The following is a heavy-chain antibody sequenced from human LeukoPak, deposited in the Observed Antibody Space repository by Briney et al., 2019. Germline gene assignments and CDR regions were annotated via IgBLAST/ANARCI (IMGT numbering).Heavy chain of an antibody. D-gene: IGHD6-6*01. Sequence: SVKVSCKASGGTFSSYAISWVRQAPGQGLEWMGGIIPIFGTANYAQKFQGRVTITTDESTSTAYMELSSLRSEDTAVYYCAREPSKYSRSSADYWGQGTLVTVSS. CDR3: AREPSKYSRSSADY. V-gene: IGHV1-69*05. CDR2: IIPIFGTA. J-gene: IGHJ4*02. CDR1: GGTFSSYA.